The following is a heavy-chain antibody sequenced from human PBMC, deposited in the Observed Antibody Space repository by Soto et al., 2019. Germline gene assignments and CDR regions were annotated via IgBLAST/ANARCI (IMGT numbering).Heavy chain of an antibody. CDR2: VDPEDGQT. D-gene: IGHD1-7*01. V-gene: IGHV1-69-2*01. Sequence: GASVKVSCKVSGYTFTDSYIHWVQQVRGKGLEWMGLVDPEDGQTAYAEKFQGRVTLSADTSTDTAYMQLSGLKSEDTAVYYCAIRRAYRNSWYYFDSWGQGTLVTVSS. CDR3: AIRRAYRNSWYYFDS. CDR1: GYTFTDSY. J-gene: IGHJ4*02.